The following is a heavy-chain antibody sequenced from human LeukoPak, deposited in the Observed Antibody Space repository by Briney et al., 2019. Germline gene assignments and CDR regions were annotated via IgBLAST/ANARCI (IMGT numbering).Heavy chain of an antibody. CDR3: ARGLWWFGEFDY. V-gene: IGHV4-34*01. D-gene: IGHD3-10*01. CDR2: INHSGST. Sequence: SETLSLTCAVYGGSFSGYYWSWIRQPPGQGLEWIGEINHSGSTNYNPSLKSRVTISVDTSKNQFSLKLSSVTAADTAVYYCARGLWWFGEFDYWGQGTLVTVSS. J-gene: IGHJ4*02. CDR1: GGSFSGYY.